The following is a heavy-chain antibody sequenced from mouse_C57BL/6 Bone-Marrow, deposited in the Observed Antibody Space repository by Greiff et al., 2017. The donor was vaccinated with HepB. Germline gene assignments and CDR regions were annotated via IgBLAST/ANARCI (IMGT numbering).Heavy chain of an antibody. V-gene: IGHV5-6*01. CDR2: ISSGGSYT. CDR3: ARRCKAWFAY. Sequence: EVQGVESGGDLVKPGGSLKLSCAASGFTFSSYGMSWVRQTPDKRLEWVATISSGGSYTYYPDSVKGRFTISRDNAKNTLYLQMSSLKSEDTAVYYCARRCKAWFAYWGQGTLVTVSA. J-gene: IGHJ3*01. CDR1: GFTFSSYG.